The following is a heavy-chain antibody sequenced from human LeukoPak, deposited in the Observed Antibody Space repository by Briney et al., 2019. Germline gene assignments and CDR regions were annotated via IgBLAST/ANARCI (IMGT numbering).Heavy chain of an antibody. Sequence: SETLSLTCTVSGGSISSYYWSWIRQPPVKGLEWIGYIYYSGSTNYNPSLKSRVTISVDTSKNQFSLKLSSVTAADTAVYYCARDRYSSSSLDYWGQGTLVTVSS. J-gene: IGHJ4*02. V-gene: IGHV4-59*01. CDR1: GGSISSYY. CDR3: ARDRYSSSSLDY. CDR2: IYYSGST. D-gene: IGHD6-13*01.